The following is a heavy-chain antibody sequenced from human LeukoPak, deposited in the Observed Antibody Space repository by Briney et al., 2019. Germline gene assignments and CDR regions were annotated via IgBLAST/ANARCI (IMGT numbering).Heavy chain of an antibody. D-gene: IGHD4-23*01. CDR3: ARVPTTVVTRQPVGNWFDP. V-gene: IGHV1-46*01. CDR2: INPSGGST. CDR1: GYTFTSYY. Sequence: ASVKVSCKASGYTFTSYYMHWVRQAPGQGLEWMGIINPSGGSTSYAQKFQGRVTMTRNTSISTAYMEPSSLRSEDTAVYYCARVPTTVVTRQPVGNWFDPWGQGTLVTVSS. J-gene: IGHJ5*02.